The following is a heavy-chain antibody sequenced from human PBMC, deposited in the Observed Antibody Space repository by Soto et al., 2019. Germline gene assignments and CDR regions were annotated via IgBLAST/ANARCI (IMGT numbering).Heavy chain of an antibody. CDR2: MNPNSGNT. J-gene: IGHJ6*02. CDR1: GYTFTSYE. CDR3: ARVRAPRGYSYGRYGMDV. D-gene: IGHD5-18*01. Sequence: ASVKVSGKASGYTFTSYEINWVRQATGQGLEWMGWMNPNSGNTGYAQKFQGRVTMTRNTSISTAYMELSSLRSEDTAVYYCARVRAPRGYSYGRYGMDVWGQGTTVTVSS. V-gene: IGHV1-8*01.